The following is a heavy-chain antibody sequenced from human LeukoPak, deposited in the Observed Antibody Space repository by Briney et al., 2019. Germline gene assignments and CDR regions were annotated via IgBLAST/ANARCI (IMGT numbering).Heavy chain of an antibody. Sequence: PSETLSLTCTVSGGSISSYYWSWIRQPAGKGLEWIGRIYTSGSTNYNPSLKSRVTMSVDTSKNQFSLKLSSVTAADTAVYYCATLGYYYGSGSPDCWGQGTLVTVSS. CDR3: ATLGYYYGSGSPDC. CDR1: GGSISSYY. V-gene: IGHV4-4*07. CDR2: IYTSGST. D-gene: IGHD3-10*01. J-gene: IGHJ4*02.